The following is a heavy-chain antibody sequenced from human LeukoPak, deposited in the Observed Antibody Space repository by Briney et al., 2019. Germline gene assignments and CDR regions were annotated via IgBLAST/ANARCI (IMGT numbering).Heavy chain of an antibody. Sequence: SETPPLICSVSAGSVISGSYYCRWRRQPPERRQEWVGYNSSNWSTNYNPSLKSRVTISVDASNTQFSLKLSSVTAADTAVYYCARSYASGSYPYGGQGTLVTVSS. D-gene: IGHD3-10*01. V-gene: IGHV4-61*01. CDR1: AGSVISGSYY. J-gene: IGHJ4*02. CDR3: ARSYASGSYPY. CDR2: NSSNWST.